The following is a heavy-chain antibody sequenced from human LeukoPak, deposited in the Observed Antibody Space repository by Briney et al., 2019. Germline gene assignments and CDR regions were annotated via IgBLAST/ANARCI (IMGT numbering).Heavy chain of an antibody. J-gene: IGHJ4*01. V-gene: IGHV3-30-3*01. CDR1: GFTFSSYA. Sequence: PGGSLRLSCAASGFTFSSYAMHWVRQAPGKGLEWVAVISYDGSNKYYADSVKGRFTISRDGSTNTLFLKMDSLSADDTGISCCAKGKVNHLGALDYWGPAAPVTASS. D-gene: IGHD1-26*01. CDR2: ISYDGSNK. CDR3: AKGKVNHLGALDY.